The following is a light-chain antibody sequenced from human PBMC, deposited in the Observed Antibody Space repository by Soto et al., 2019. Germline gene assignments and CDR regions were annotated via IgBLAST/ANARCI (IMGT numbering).Light chain of an antibody. CDR1: QSVSNNY. J-gene: IGKJ3*01. CDR3: QQYGSSFT. V-gene: IGKV3-20*01. CDR2: AAS. Sequence: EIVLTQSPGTLSLSPGERATLSCRASQSVSNNYLAWYRQKPGQAPRLLIYAASSRATGTPDRFSGSGSGTDFTVTISRLEPEDFAVYYCQQYGSSFTFGPGTKVDIK.